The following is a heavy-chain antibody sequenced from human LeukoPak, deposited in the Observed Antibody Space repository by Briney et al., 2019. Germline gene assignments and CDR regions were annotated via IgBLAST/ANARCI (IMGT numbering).Heavy chain of an antibody. D-gene: IGHD2-2*01. CDR1: GFTFSSYG. CDR2: ISYDGSNK. Sequence: GRSLRLSCAASGFTFSSYGMHWVRQAPGKGLEWVAVISYDGSNKYYADSVKGRFTISRDNSKNTLYLQMNSLRAEDTAVYYCARDRDSVPAAPIMSPDPLLDYWGQGTLVTVSS. V-gene: IGHV3-30*03. CDR3: ARDRDSVPAAPIMSPDPLLDY. J-gene: IGHJ4*02.